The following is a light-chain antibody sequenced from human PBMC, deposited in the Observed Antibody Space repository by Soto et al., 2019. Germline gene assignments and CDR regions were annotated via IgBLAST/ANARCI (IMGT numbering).Light chain of an antibody. CDR3: QQYNNWPPIT. CDR2: GAS. Sequence: EIVITQSPATLSLSLVQRATLCYRSSQSVSSNLAWYQQKPGQAPRLLIYGASTRATGIPARFSGSGSGTEFTLTISSLQSEDFAVYYCQQYNNWPPITFGQGTRLEIK. J-gene: IGKJ5*01. V-gene: IGKV3-15*01. CDR1: QSVSSN.